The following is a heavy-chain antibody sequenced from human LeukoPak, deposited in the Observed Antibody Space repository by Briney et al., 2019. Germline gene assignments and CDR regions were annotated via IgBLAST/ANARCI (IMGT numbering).Heavy chain of an antibody. V-gene: IGHV4-39*02. CDR1: GGSISSSSYY. CDR3: ARDLDYYDSTWFDP. D-gene: IGHD3-22*01. Sequence: SETLSLTCTVSGGSISSSSYYWGWIRQPPGKGLEWIGSIYYSGSTYYNPSLKSRVTISVDTSKNQFSLKLSSVTAADTAVYYCARDLDYYDSTWFDPWGQGTLVTVSS. CDR2: IYYSGST. J-gene: IGHJ5*02.